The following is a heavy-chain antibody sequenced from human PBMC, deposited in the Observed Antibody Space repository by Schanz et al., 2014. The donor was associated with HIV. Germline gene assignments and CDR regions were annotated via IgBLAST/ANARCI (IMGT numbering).Heavy chain of an antibody. CDR2: ISWNSGSI. CDR1: EFTFDDYA. V-gene: IGHV3-9*01. Sequence: EVQLVESGGGLVQPGRSLRLSCAASEFTFDDYAMHWVRQAPGKGLEWVSGISWNSGSIGYADSVKGRFTISRDNAKNSLYLQMNSLRAEDTALYYCAKDGGDYTPGWYFDLWGRGTLVTVSS. J-gene: IGHJ2*01. CDR3: AKDGGDYTPGWYFDL. D-gene: IGHD4-4*01.